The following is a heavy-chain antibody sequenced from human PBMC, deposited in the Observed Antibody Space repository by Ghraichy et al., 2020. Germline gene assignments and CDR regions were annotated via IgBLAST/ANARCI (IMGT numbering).Heavy chain of an antibody. CDR1: GGSIKNYY. Sequence: ETLSLTCTVSGGSIKNYYWSWIRQPPGKGLEWIGYVYYSGSTNYNPSLKSRVTISVDTSKKQFSLRLRSVTAADTAVYYCARGDLESYTNYAGMLGYYYYGMDVWGQGTTVTVSS. D-gene: IGHD1-7*01. V-gene: IGHV4-59*01. CDR2: VYYSGST. CDR3: ARGDLESYTNYAGMLGYYYYGMDV. J-gene: IGHJ6*02.